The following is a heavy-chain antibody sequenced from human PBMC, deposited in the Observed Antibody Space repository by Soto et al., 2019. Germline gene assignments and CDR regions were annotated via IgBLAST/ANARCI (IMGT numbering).Heavy chain of an antibody. CDR3: ARGSERYNWNDPWDY. CDR1: GFTFTTHG. D-gene: IGHD1-1*01. V-gene: IGHV1-18*01. Sequence: HVQLVQSGAEVKKPGASVNVSCKASGFTFTTHGISWVRQAPGQGLVWMGWISNGETNYAQKLQGRVTMTTDTTTSTAYMELGGLRFDDTAVYYCARGSERYNWNDPWDYWGQGTLVTVSS. CDR2: ISNGET. J-gene: IGHJ4*02.